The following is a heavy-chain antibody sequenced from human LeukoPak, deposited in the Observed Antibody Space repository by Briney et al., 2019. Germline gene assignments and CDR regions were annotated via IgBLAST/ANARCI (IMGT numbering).Heavy chain of an antibody. CDR1: RFTFSDYY. J-gene: IGHJ4*02. D-gene: IGHD2-2*01. CDR3: ARSILPAANAIDY. CDR2: LSCSGRTI. Sequence: GGAPRLSCPASRFTFSDYYMNWIRPAPGKGLEWISYLSCSGRTISYADSVTGRFTVSRDNAKNALYLQMNSLRAEDTAVDYCARSILPAANAIDYWGQGTLLTVSS. V-gene: IGHV3-11*04.